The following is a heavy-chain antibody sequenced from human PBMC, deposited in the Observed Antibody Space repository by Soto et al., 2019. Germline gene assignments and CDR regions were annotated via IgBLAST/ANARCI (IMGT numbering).Heavy chain of an antibody. Sequence: EVQLLESGGGLVQPGGSLRLSCAASGFTFSNYAVTWVRQAPGKGLEWVSTISGSGGSTYYADSVKGRFTISRDNSKNTLYLQMNSARAEDADVYYCAKDQGSSWYEIDYWGQRTVVAVSS. CDR1: GFTFSNYA. CDR3: AKDQGSSWYEIDY. J-gene: IGHJ4*02. CDR2: ISGSGGST. D-gene: IGHD6-13*01. V-gene: IGHV3-23*01.